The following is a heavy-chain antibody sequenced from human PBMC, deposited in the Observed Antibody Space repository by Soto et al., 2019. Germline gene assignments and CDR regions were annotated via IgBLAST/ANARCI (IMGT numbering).Heavy chain of an antibody. CDR2: IYYSGST. D-gene: IGHD3-10*01. Sequence: QLQLQESGPGLVKPSETLSLTCTVSGGSISSSSYYWGWIRQPPGKGLEWIGSIYYSGSTYYNPSLKSRVTISVDTSKNQFSLKLSSVTAADTAVYYCARHYDYYGSGSSDYWGQGTLVTVSS. CDR1: GGSISSSSYY. CDR3: ARHYDYYGSGSSDY. J-gene: IGHJ4*02. V-gene: IGHV4-39*01.